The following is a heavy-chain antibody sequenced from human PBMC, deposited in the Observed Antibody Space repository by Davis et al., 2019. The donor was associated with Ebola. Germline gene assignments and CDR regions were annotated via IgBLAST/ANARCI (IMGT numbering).Heavy chain of an antibody. J-gene: IGHJ6*02. D-gene: IGHD6-13*01. CDR3: ARIGRSSSFVYYYYGMDV. V-gene: IGHV2-26*01. Sequence: ESLKISCAASGFTVSSNYMSWIRQPPGKALEWLAHIFSNDEKSYSTSLKSRLTISKDTSKSQVVLTMTNMDPVDTATYYCARIGRSSSFVYYYYGMDVWGQGTTVTVSS. CDR1: GFTVSSNY. CDR2: IFSNDEK.